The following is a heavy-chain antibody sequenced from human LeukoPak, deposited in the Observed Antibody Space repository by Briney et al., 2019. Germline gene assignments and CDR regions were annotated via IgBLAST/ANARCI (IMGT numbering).Heavy chain of an antibody. CDR3: AKDRDYYDSSGYPDY. D-gene: IGHD3-22*01. CDR1: GFTFSSYA. V-gene: IGHV3-23*01. CDR2: ISGSGGST. Sequence: GESLRLSCAASGFTFSSYAMSWVRRAPGKGLEWVSAISGSGGSTYYADSVKGRFTISRDNSKNTLYLQMNSLRAEDTAVYYCAKDRDYYDSSGYPDYWGQGTLVTVSS. J-gene: IGHJ4*02.